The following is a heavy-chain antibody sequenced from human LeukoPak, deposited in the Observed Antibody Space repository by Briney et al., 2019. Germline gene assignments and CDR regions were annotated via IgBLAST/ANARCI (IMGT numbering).Heavy chain of an antibody. CDR2: MNPNSGNT. CDR1: GYTFTSYD. Sequence: ASVKVSCKASGYTFTSYDINWVRQATGQGLEWMGWMNPNSGNTGYAQKFQGRVTMTRNTSISTAYMELSSLGSEDTAVYYCARDRFVYYDFWSGYHHDAFDIWGQGTMVTVSS. D-gene: IGHD3-3*01. V-gene: IGHV1-8*01. J-gene: IGHJ3*02. CDR3: ARDRFVYYDFWSGYHHDAFDI.